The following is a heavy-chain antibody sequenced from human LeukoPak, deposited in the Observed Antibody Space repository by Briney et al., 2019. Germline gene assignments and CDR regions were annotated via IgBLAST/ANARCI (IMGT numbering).Heavy chain of an antibody. CDR3: ASAAAAGSPFDY. Sequence: GGSLRLSCAVSGFTFSSYSMTWVRQAPGKGLEWVSSISSSSGYKYYADSVKGRFTISRDNAKNSLYLQMNSLRAEDTAVYYCASAAAAGSPFDYWGQGTLVTVSS. CDR1: GFTFSSYS. CDR2: ISSSSGYK. D-gene: IGHD6-13*01. V-gene: IGHV3-21*01. J-gene: IGHJ4*02.